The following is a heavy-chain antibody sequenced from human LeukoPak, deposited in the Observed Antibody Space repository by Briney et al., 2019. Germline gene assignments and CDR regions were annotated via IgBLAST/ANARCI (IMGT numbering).Heavy chain of an antibody. CDR1: GFTFNAYG. CDR3: ARDRGVAVAGPDY. J-gene: IGHJ4*02. D-gene: IGHD6-19*01. V-gene: IGHV3-33*01. Sequence: PGGSLRLSCAASGFTFNAYGMHWVRQAPGKGLEWVAAIWNDGNIKHFTDSVRGRFTISRDNSKNTVFLQMNSLRAEDTAMYYCARDRGVAVAGPDYWGQGTLVTVSS. CDR2: IWNDGNIK.